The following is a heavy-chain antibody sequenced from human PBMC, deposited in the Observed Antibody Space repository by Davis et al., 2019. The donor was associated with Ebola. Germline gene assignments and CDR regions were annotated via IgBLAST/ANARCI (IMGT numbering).Heavy chain of an antibody. D-gene: IGHD3-10*01. Sequence: GESLKISCAASGFTFSSYSMNWVRQAPGKGLEWVAVISYDGSNKYYADSVKGRFTISRDNSKNTLYLQMNSLRAEDTAVYYCARTYYGSGSLYYFDYGGQGTLVTVSS. CDR3: ARTYYGSGSLYYFDY. CDR2: ISYDGSNK. CDR1: GFTFSSYS. J-gene: IGHJ4*02. V-gene: IGHV3-30*03.